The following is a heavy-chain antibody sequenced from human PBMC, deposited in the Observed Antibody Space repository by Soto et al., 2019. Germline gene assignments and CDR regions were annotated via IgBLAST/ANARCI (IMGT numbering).Heavy chain of an antibody. CDR2: MYYSGST. J-gene: IGHJ4*02. D-gene: IGHD6-13*01. CDR3: ARGYRQSGYSSSWVFDY. V-gene: IGHV4-31*03. Sequence: QVQLRESGPGLVKPSQTLSLTCTVSGGSINSGGYYWNWIRQHPGKGLEWIGYMYYSGSTYYNPSLQSRVIISADTSANTFSLKLSSATAAEPAVYFCARGYRQSGYSSSWVFDYLGQGTLVNVSS. CDR1: GGSINSGGYY.